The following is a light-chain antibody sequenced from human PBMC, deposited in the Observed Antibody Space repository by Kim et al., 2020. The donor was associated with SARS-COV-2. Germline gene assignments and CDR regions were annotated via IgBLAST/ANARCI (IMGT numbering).Light chain of an antibody. CDR1: QGISNS. V-gene: IGKV1-NL1*01. CDR2: SAY. J-gene: IGKJ1*01. Sequence: DIQMTQSPSSLSASVGDTVTITCRASQGISNSLAWYRQKPGTAPRLLLYSAYRLETGVPSRFSGRGSGTEYTLTISSLQPEDLGTYFCQQSYAIPWTFGLGTKLEI. CDR3: QQSYAIPWT.